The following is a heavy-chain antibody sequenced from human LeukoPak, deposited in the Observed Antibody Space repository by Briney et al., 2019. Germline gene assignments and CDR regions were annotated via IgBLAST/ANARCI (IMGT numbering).Heavy chain of an antibody. D-gene: IGHD3-10*01. CDR2: IYSSDTT. V-gene: IGHV3-48*02. Sequence: PGESLRLSCAASGFTFSGYAMNWVRQAPGKGPEWVSHIYSSDTTYADSVKGRFTISRDNAKNSLYLQMNSLRDEDTAVYYCARDLHYAFDIWGQGTMVTASS. J-gene: IGHJ3*02. CDR1: GFTFSGYA. CDR3: ARDLHYAFDI.